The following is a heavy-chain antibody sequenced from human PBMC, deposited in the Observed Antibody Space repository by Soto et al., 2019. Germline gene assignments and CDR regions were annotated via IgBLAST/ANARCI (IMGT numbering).Heavy chain of an antibody. V-gene: IGHV3-11*01. CDR2: ISGSGGTI. Sequence: VQLVESGGGLVQPGGSLRLSCAASGFSFSDYYMTWIRQAPGRGLEWVSYISGSGGTIYYADSVKGRFTVSRDNAKNSVYLQMNSLRAEDTAVYYCATDPYYYASEYWGQGTLVTVSS. J-gene: IGHJ4*02. D-gene: IGHD3-10*01. CDR3: ATDPYYYASEY. CDR1: GFSFSDYY.